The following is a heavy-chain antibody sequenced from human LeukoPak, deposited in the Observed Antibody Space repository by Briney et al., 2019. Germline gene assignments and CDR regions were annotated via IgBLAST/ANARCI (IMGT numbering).Heavy chain of an antibody. CDR3: AKDQQNHYGSGSYYPPDY. D-gene: IGHD3-10*01. V-gene: IGHV3-23*01. CDR2: ISGSGGST. J-gene: IGHJ4*02. CDR1: GFTFSSYA. Sequence: GGSLRLPCAASGFTFSSYAMSWVRQAPGKGLEWVSAISGSGGSTYYADSVKGRFTISRDNSKNTLYLQMNSLRAEDTAVYYCAKDQQNHYGSGSYYPPDYWGQGTLVTVSS.